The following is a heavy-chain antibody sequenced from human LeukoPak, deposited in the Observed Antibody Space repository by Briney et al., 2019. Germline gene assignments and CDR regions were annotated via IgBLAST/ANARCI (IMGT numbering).Heavy chain of an antibody. CDR2: IYHSGST. V-gene: IGHV4-38-2*01. J-gene: IGHJ2*01. CDR3: ARAYYYGPLGWYFDL. Sequence: SETLSLTCAVSGYSISSGYYWGWIRQPPGKGLEWIGSIYHSGSTYYNPSLKSRVTISADTSKNQFSLKLSSVTAADTAVYYCARAYYYGPLGWYFDLWGRGTLVTVSS. CDR1: GYSISSGYY. D-gene: IGHD3-10*01.